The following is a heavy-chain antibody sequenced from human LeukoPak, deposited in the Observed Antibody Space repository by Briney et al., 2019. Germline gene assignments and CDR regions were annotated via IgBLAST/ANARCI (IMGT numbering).Heavy chain of an antibody. CDR2: ISRGGNTE. CDR3: ARDTVNGPFVISLDL. CDR1: GFTFSSYS. D-gene: IGHD2-8*01. V-gene: IGHV3-48*02. J-gene: IGHJ5*02. Sequence: PGGSLRLSCAASGFTFSSYSMNWVRQAPGKGPEWVSHISRGGNTEYYADSVRGRFTVSRDNAKNSLYLQMNSLRDEDTAVYYCARDTVNGPFVISLDLWGQGALVTVSS.